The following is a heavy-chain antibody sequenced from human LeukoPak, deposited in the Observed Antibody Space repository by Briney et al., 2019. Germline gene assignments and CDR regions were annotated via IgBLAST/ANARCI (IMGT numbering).Heavy chain of an antibody. Sequence: PGGSLRLSCAASGFTFSNAWMSWVRQPPGKGLEWIGEINHSGSTNYNPSLKSRVTISVDTSKNQFSLKLSSVTAADTAVYYCARGLRSWHRHGYYYGMDVWGQGTTVTVSS. CDR1: GFTFSNAW. D-gene: IGHD5-12*01. CDR2: INHSGST. J-gene: IGHJ6*02. CDR3: ARGLRSWHRHGYYYGMDV. V-gene: IGHV4-34*01.